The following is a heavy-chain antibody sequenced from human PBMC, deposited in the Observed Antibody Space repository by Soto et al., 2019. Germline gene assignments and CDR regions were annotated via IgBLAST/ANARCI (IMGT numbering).Heavy chain of an antibody. CDR3: ARDARGDEAPMDY. CDR1: GYTFTGYY. V-gene: IGHV1-2*04. J-gene: IGHJ4*02. Sequence: GASVKVSCKASGYTFTGYYIHWVRQAPGQGLEWMGWINPNSGGTNYAQKFQGWVTMTRDTSISTAYRELSRLRSDDTAVYYCARDARGDEAPMDYWGQGTLVTVSS. D-gene: IGHD3-10*01. CDR2: INPNSGGT.